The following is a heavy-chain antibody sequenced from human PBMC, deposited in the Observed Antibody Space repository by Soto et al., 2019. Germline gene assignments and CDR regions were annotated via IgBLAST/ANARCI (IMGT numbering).Heavy chain of an antibody. CDR1: GGSISSSSYY. Sequence: QLQLQESGPGLVKPSETLSLTCTVSGGSISSSSYYWGWIRQPPGKGLEWIGSIYYSGSTYYNPSLTSRVTISVDTSKNQFSLKLSSVTAADTAAYYCASGRIAVAGKPDYWGQGTLVTVSS. D-gene: IGHD6-19*01. V-gene: IGHV4-39*01. J-gene: IGHJ4*02. CDR3: ASGRIAVAGKPDY. CDR2: IYYSGST.